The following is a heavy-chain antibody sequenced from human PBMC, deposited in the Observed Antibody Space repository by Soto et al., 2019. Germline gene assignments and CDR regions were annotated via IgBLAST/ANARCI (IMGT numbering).Heavy chain of an antibody. Sequence: GVSLRLSCACSGFTFSNYAMSWVRQAPGKGLAWVSAISGSGGSTYYADSVKGRFTISRDNSKNTLYLQMNSLRAEDTALYYCAKVPVGATGRFDYWGQGTLVTVSS. CDR1: GFTFSNYA. CDR2: ISGSGGST. CDR3: AKVPVGATGRFDY. J-gene: IGHJ4*02. D-gene: IGHD1-26*01. V-gene: IGHV3-23*01.